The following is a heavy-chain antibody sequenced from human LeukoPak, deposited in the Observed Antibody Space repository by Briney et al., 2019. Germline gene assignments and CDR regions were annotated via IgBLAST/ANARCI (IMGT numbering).Heavy chain of an antibody. V-gene: IGHV4-34*01. J-gene: IGHJ5*02. D-gene: IGHD3-10*01. CDR1: GGSFSGYY. Sequence: KPSETLSLTCAVYGGSFSGYYWSWIRQPPGKGLEWIGEINHSGSTNYNPSLKSRVTISVDTSKNQFSLKLSSVTAADTAVYYCARGARYYYGSGSYSWFDPWGQGTLVTVSS. CDR3: ARGARYYYGSGSYSWFDP. CDR2: INHSGST.